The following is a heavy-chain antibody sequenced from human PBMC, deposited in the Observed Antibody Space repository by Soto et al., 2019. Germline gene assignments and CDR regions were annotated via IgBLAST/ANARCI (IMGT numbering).Heavy chain of an antibody. V-gene: IGHV1-69*02. Sequence: QVQLVQSGAEVKKPGSSVKVSCKASGCTFSSYTISWMRQAPGQGLEWMGRIIPILGIANYAQKFQGRVTITADKATSTAYMEQSSLRSEDTAVYYWARGQVDYGDQYDDYCGQGPLVTVSS. J-gene: IGHJ4*02. D-gene: IGHD4-17*01. CDR2: IIPILGIA. CDR3: ARGQVDYGDQYDDY. CDR1: GCTFSSYT.